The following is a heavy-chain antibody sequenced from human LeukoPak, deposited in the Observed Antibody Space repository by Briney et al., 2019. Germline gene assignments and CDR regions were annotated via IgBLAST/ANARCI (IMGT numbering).Heavy chain of an antibody. Sequence: SETLSLTCTVSGGSINSYYWSWIRQPAGKGLVLIGRIYTSGITNYNPSLKSRVTMSVDTSKNQFSLKLNSVTAADTAVYYCARDSMHSAYGDEYWGQGTLVTVSS. V-gene: IGHV4-4*07. J-gene: IGHJ4*02. CDR1: GGSINSYY. D-gene: IGHD1-26*01. CDR3: ARDSMHSAYGDEY. CDR2: IYTSGIT.